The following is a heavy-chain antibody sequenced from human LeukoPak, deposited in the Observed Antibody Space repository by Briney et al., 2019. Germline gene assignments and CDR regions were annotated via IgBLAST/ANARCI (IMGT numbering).Heavy chain of an antibody. CDR1: GYSFTSNY. Sequence: ASVKVSCRASGYSFTSNYIHWVRQAPGQGPEWMGMIYPRDGSTSYAQKFQGRVTVTRDTSTSTVHMELSGLRSEDTAVYYCARDQEAFDYWGQGTLVTVSS. J-gene: IGHJ4*02. V-gene: IGHV1-46*01. CDR2: IYPRDGST. CDR3: ARDQEAFDY.